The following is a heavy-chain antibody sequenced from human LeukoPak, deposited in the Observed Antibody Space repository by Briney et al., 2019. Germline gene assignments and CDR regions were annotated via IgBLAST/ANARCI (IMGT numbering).Heavy chain of an antibody. CDR3: ARRWGLGSMDV. J-gene: IGHJ6*03. Sequence: SETLSLTCTVSGGSISSYYWSWTRQPPGKGLEWIGYIYYSGSTNYNPSLKSRVTISVDTSKNQFSLKLSSVTAADTAVYYCARRWGLGSMDVWGKGTTVTVSS. V-gene: IGHV4-59*01. D-gene: IGHD3-16*01. CDR2: IYYSGST. CDR1: GGSISSYY.